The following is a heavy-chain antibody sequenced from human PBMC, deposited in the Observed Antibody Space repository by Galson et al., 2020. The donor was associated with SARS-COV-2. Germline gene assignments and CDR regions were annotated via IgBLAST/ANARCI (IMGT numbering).Heavy chain of an antibody. Sequence: GGSLRLSCAASGFSVSGDYMSWLRQAPGKGLECVSVIYSDGSVFYSDSVEGRFTISRHSSENTLYLQMKSLRLEDTAVYYCARGFDGYNWKSQGHDLSFWGRGTTVTVSS. V-gene: IGHV3-53*04. CDR2: IYSDGSV. CDR3: ARGFDGYNWKSQGHDLSF. J-gene: IGHJ6*04. D-gene: IGHD1-20*01. CDR1: GFSVSGDY.